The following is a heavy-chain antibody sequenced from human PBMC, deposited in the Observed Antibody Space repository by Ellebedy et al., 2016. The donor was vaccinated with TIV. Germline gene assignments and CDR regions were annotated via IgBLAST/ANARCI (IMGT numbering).Heavy chain of an antibody. J-gene: IGHJ4*02. D-gene: IGHD1-1*01. CDR3: ARDGGGERSYDY. Sequence: SETLSLXXTVSGGSISSGGYYWSWIRQHPGKGLEWIGYIYYSGSTYYNPSLKSRVTMSVDTSKNQFSLKLSSVTAADTAVYYCARDGGGERSYDYWGQGTLVTVSS. V-gene: IGHV4-31*03. CDR1: GGSISSGGYY. CDR2: IYYSGST.